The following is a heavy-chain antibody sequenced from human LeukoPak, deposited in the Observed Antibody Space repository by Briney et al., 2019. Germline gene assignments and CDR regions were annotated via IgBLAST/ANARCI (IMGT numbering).Heavy chain of an antibody. V-gene: IGHV3-23*01. CDR3: NTDLNLGWEVQLRPG. D-gene: IGHD3-3*01. Sequence: GGSLRLSCEASGVTFSSYVMSWVRQAPGKGPEWVSGISGSGGGTYYADSVKGRFAISRDNSKNTLYLQMNSLKTEDTAVYYCNTDLNLGWEVQLRPGWGQGTLVTVSS. CDR1: GVTFSSYV. CDR2: ISGSGGGT. J-gene: IGHJ4*02.